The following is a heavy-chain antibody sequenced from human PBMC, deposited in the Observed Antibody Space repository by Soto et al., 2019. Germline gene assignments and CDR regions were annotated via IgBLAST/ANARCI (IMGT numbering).Heavy chain of an antibody. V-gene: IGHV3-30*18. CDR2: VSHDGRST. CDR3: AKGGRQWLVTSDFNY. CDR1: GFTFSDYA. Sequence: VQLVESGGGVVQPGRSLRLSCAASGFTFSDYAMHWFRQAPGKGLEWVAVVSHDGRSTHYADSVKGRLTISRDSSKNTVSLEMASLRAEDTAVYYCAKGGRQWLVTSDFNYRGQGALVTVSS. J-gene: IGHJ4*02. D-gene: IGHD6-19*01.